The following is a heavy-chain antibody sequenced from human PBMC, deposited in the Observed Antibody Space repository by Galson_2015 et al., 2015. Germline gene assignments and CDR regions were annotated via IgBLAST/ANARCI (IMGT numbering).Heavy chain of an antibody. J-gene: IGHJ3*02. Sequence: SLRLSCAASGFTFSSYSMNWVRQAPGKGLEWVSYISSSSSTIYYADSVKGRFTISRDNAKNSLYLQMNSLRDEDTAVYYCARDPRYSSSWTDAFDIWGQGTLVIVSS. CDR3: ARDPRYSSSWTDAFDI. CDR2: ISSSSSTI. V-gene: IGHV3-48*02. CDR1: GFTFSSYS. D-gene: IGHD6-13*01.